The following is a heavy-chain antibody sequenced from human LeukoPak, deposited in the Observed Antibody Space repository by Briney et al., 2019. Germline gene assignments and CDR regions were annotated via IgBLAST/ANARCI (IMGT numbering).Heavy chain of an antibody. CDR2: INHSGST. J-gene: IGHJ3*02. CDR1: GGSFSGYY. V-gene: IGHV4-34*01. CDR3: ARVPQYLMVRGKRNDAFDI. Sequence: KPSETLSLTCAVYGGSFSGYYWSWIRQPPGKGLEWIGEINHSGSTNYNPSLKSRVTISADTSKNQFSLKLSSVTAADTAVYYCARVPQYLMVRGKRNDAFDIWGQGTMVTVSS. D-gene: IGHD3-10*01.